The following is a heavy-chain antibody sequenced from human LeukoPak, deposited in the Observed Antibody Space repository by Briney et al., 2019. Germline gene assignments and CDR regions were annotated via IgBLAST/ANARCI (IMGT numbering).Heavy chain of an antibody. CDR3: ARGVSVRPGDAFDI. D-gene: IGHD6-25*01. CDR2: MNPNSGNT. V-gene: IGHV1-8*01. J-gene: IGHJ3*02. CDR1: GYTFTSYD. Sequence: GASVKVSCKASGYTFTSYDINWVRQATGQGLEWMGWMNPNSGNTGYAQKFQGRVTMTRNTSISTAYMELSSLRSEDTAVYYCARGVSVRPGDAFDIWGQGTMVTVSS.